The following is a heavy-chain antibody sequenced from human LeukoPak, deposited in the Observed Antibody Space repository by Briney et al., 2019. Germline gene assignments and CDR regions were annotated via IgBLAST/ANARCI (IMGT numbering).Heavy chain of an antibody. CDR2: INSGGSST. Sequence: GGSLRLSCAASGFTFSSYWMHWVRQAPGKGLVWVSSINSGGSSTTYADSVKGRFTISRDNAKNTLYLQMNSLRAEDTAVYYCARDRGSTFDYWGQGTLVTVSS. J-gene: IGHJ4*02. CDR1: GFTFSSYW. CDR3: ARDRGSTFDY. D-gene: IGHD3-10*01. V-gene: IGHV3-74*01.